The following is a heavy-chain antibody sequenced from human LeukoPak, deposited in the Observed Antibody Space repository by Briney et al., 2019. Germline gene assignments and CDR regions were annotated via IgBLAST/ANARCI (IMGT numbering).Heavy chain of an antibody. J-gene: IGHJ4*02. CDR3: TTRGGSFSIFDC. CDR1: GFTFSDAW. D-gene: IGHD1-26*01. Sequence: GGSLRLSCAASGFTFSDAWMSWVRQAPGKGLEWVGRIKSKTDGGTTDYAAPVKGRFTISRDDSKNTLYLQMNSLKTEDTAVYYCTTRGGSFSIFDCWGLGTLVTVSS. CDR2: IKSKTDGGTT. V-gene: IGHV3-15*01.